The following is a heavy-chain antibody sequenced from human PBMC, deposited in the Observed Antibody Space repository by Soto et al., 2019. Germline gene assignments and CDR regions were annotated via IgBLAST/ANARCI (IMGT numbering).Heavy chain of an antibody. V-gene: IGHV4-59*01. D-gene: IGHD3-22*01. CDR3: AKAVKYYDSTGYDAFAV. J-gene: IGHJ3*01. Sequence: SETLSLTCTVSGDSISSYSWTWVRQPPGKALEWIGYMFHSGRTNYNPSLTSRVTMSADTSNNQFSLTLTSVTAADTAVYYCAKAVKYYDSTGYDAFAVWGQGIMVTVSS. CDR2: MFHSGRT. CDR1: GDSISSYS.